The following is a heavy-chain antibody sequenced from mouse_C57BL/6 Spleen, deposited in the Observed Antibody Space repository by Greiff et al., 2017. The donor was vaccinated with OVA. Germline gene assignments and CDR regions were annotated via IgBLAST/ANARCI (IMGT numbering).Heavy chain of an antibody. CDR2: ISSGGSYT. J-gene: IGHJ2*01. CDR3: ARQDGYYFDY. V-gene: IGHV5-6*01. CDR1: GFTFSSYG. Sequence: ESGGDLVKPGGSLKLSCAASGFTFSSYGMSWVRQTPDKRLEWVATISSGGSYTYYPDSVKGRFTISRDNAKNTLYLQMSSLKSEDTAMYYCARQDGYYFDYWGQGTTLTVSS. D-gene: IGHD1-1*01.